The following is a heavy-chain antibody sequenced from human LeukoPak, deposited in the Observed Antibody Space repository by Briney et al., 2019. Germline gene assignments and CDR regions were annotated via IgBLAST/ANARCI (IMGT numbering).Heavy chain of an antibody. Sequence: SVKVSCKASGFTFTSSAVQWVGQARGQRLEWIGWIVVGSGNTNYAQKFQERVTITRDMSTSTAYMELSSLRSEDTAVYYCAARYSGYEIDYWGQGTLVTVSS. CDR3: AARYSGYEIDY. CDR1: GFTFTSSA. CDR2: IVVGSGNT. D-gene: IGHD5-12*01. J-gene: IGHJ4*02. V-gene: IGHV1-58*01.